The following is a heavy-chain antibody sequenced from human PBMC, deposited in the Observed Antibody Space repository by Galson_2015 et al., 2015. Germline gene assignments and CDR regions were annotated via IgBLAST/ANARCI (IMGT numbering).Heavy chain of an antibody. J-gene: IGHJ4*02. CDR3: ATIVWSGSTTPPS. Sequence: SLRLSCAASGFNFNNAWMKWVRQAPGKGLGWVGRIKNKADGGTTDYGAPVKGRFSISRDDSGNTLYLQMNSLTPEDTAVYYCATIVWSGSTTPPSWGQGTLVTVSS. CDR2: IKNKADGGTT. V-gene: IGHV3-15*01. D-gene: IGHD3-16*01. CDR1: GFNFNNAW.